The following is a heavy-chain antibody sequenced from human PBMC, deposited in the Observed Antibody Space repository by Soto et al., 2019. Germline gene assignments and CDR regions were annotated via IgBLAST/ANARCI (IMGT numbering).Heavy chain of an antibody. D-gene: IGHD1-26*01. V-gene: IGHV4-31*03. CDR2: IYYSGST. J-gene: IGHJ4*02. Sequence: SETLSLTCTVSGGSISSGGYYWSWIRQHPGKGLEWIGYIYYSGSTYYNPSLKSRVTISVDTSKNQFSLKLSSVTAADTAVYYCAREDLWEYYFDYWGQGTLVTVSS. CDR1: GGSISSGGYY. CDR3: AREDLWEYYFDY.